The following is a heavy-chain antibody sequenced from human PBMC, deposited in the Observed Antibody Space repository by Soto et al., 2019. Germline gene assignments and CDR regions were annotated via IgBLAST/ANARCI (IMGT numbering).Heavy chain of an antibody. CDR1: GYNFICCV. CDR3: AADIVLATTFDY. Sequence: SRQASGYNFICCVLLWVSQAPGQRLEWMGWINADNGNTKYSQKFQGRVTISRDTSASTAYMELSSLRSEDTAVYYCAADIVLATTFDYW. CDR2: INADNGNT. D-gene: IGHD1-26*01. J-gene: IGHJ4*01. V-gene: IGHV1-3*01.